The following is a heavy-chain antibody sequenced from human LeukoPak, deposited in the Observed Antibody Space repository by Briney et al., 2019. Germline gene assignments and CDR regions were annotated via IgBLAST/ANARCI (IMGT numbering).Heavy chain of an antibody. Sequence: ASVKVSCKASGYTFTSYDINWVRQATGQGLEWMGWINPNSGNTGYAQKFQGRVTITRNTSLSTAYMELSSLRSEDTAVYYCARGRVNHFWYACSGGSCYSRGNYFDYWGQGTLVTVSS. CDR1: GYTFTSYD. CDR3: ARGRVNHFWYACSGGSCYSRGNYFDY. J-gene: IGHJ4*02. CDR2: INPNSGNT. V-gene: IGHV1-8*03. D-gene: IGHD2-15*01.